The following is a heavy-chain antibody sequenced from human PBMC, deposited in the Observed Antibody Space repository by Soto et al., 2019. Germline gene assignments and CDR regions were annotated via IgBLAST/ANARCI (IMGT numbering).Heavy chain of an antibody. D-gene: IGHD4-17*01. CDR3: ARGGAWAFDI. Sequence: QVQLQQWDAGLLKPSETLSLTCAVYGGSFIDYSWNWIRQPPEKGLEWIGEINHSGSTNYNPSLKRRVTISVDSSKNQFSLRLTSVTAADTAVYYCARGGAWAFDIWGQGTMVTVSS. CDR1: GGSFIDYS. V-gene: IGHV4-34*01. CDR2: INHSGST. J-gene: IGHJ3*02.